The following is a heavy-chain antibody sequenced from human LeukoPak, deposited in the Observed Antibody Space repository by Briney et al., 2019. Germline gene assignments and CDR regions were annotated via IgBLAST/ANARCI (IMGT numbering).Heavy chain of an antibody. CDR2: INTDGSHT. Sequence: SGGSLRLSCAASGFTFNNYWMHWVRQAPGKGLVWVSRINTDGSHTNYADSVKGRFTFSRDNAKNTPYLQMNSLRVEDTAVYYCARIKVGATGIDYWGQGTLVTVSS. V-gene: IGHV3-74*01. CDR3: ARIKVGATGIDY. D-gene: IGHD1-26*01. CDR1: GFTFNNYW. J-gene: IGHJ4*02.